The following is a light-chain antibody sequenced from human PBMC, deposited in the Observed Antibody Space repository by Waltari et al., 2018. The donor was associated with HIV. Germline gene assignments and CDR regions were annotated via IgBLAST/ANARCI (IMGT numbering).Light chain of an antibody. CDR3: CSYAGSYTFEV. Sequence: QSALTQPRSVSGSPGQSVTLSCTGTSSDVGGYNYVSWYQQPQGKAPKLMIYDVSKRPSGVPDRFSGSKSGNTASLTISGLQAEDEADYYCCSYAGSYTFEVFGGGTKLTVL. V-gene: IGLV2-11*01. CDR2: DVS. J-gene: IGLJ3*02. CDR1: SSDVGGYNY.